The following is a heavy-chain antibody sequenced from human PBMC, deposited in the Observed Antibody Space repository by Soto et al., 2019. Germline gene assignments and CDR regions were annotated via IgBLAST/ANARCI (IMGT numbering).Heavy chain of an antibody. CDR2: IYYSGTA. CDR3: ARLKIRWYYLDA. V-gene: IGHV4-31*03. J-gene: IGHJ4*02. CDR1: GGYISSGGYY. D-gene: IGHD3-16*01. Sequence: PSETLSLTCTVSGGYISSGGYYWSWVRQQPGKGLEWIGYIYYSGTAEYNPSPESRVAISLDPSKRHFSLRLNSVTAADTAVYYCARLKIRWYYLDAWGQGTLVTVSS.